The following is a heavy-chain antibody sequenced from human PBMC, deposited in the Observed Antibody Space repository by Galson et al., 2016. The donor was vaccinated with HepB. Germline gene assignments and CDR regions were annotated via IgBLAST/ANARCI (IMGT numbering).Heavy chain of an antibody. CDR2: IDAYGGHI. D-gene: IGHD3-22*01. Sequence: SLRLSCAASGFSLRSYWMHWVRQAPGKGLVWVSRIDAYGGHIAYVGSVKGRFTIPRDNAKNTIYLQMNSLRAEDTAVYYCARVRRYYDDTTYHETFDNWGQGTMVTVSS. J-gene: IGHJ3*02. V-gene: IGHV3-74*01. CDR1: GFSLRSYW. CDR3: ARVRRYYDDTTYHETFDN.